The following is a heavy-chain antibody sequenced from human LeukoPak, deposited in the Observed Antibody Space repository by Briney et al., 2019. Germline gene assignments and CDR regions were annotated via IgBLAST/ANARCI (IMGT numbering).Heavy chain of an antibody. Sequence: GASVKVSCKASGYTFTSYYMHWVRQAPGQGLEWMGIVNPSCGSTSYAQKFQGRVTMTRDTPTSTVYRELSSLRSEDTAVYYCARDRYCGSGTTPLGYWGQGTLVTVSS. CDR1: GYTFTSYY. J-gene: IGHJ4*02. CDR2: VNPSCGST. V-gene: IGHV1-46*03. CDR3: ARDRYCGSGTTPLGY. D-gene: IGHD3-10*01.